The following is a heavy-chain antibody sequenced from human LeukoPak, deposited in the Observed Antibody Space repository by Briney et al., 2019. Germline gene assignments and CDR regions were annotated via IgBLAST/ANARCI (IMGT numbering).Heavy chain of an antibody. Sequence: GGSLRLSCAACGFTFSGSAMHWVRPASGKGLGWVGRIRSKANSYATAYAASVKGRFTISRDDSKNTAYLQMNSLKTEDTAVYYCTSGSSWYDYWGQGTLVTVSS. V-gene: IGHV3-73*01. CDR1: GFTFSGSA. D-gene: IGHD6-13*01. J-gene: IGHJ4*02. CDR2: IRSKANSYAT. CDR3: TSGSSWYDY.